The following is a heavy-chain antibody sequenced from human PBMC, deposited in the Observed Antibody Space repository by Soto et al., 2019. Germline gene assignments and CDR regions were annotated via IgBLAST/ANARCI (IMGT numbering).Heavy chain of an antibody. CDR1: GFTFSNYA. V-gene: IGHV3-23*01. J-gene: IGHJ3*01. Sequence: EVQLLESGGDLVQSGGSLRLSCATSGFTFSNYAMSWVRQAPGKGLEWVSGISASGGGTYYLDSVKGRFTISKDSSSNTLYLPMNSLRAEDTALYFCGKDPNGDYVGGFDFWGPGTVVTVSS. D-gene: IGHD4-17*01. CDR3: GKDPNGDYVGGFDF. CDR2: ISASGGGT.